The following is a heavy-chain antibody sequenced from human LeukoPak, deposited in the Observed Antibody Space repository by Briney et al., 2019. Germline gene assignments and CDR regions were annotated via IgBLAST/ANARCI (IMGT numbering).Heavy chain of an antibody. CDR2: IYYSGST. D-gene: IGHD3-10*01. V-gene: IGHV4-59*08. CDR3: ARVGYYGSGSYYSD. CDR1: GGSISGYY. J-gene: IGHJ4*02. Sequence: SETLSLTCTVSGGSISGYYWSWIRQPPGKGLEWIGYIYYSGSTNYNPSLKSRVTISVDTSKNQFSLKLSSVTAADTAVYYCARVGYYGSGSYYSDWGQGTLATVSS.